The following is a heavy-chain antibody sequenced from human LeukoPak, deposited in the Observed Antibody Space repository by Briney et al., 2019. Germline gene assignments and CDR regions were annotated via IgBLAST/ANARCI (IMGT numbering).Heavy chain of an antibody. J-gene: IGHJ4*02. Sequence: GGSLRLSCVPSGFTFSTYAMIWVRQAPGKGLEWVSVISGDAATIDHADSVKGRFTISRDNSKNTVYLQMNSLRAEDTAVYYCARGGRRDGLDYWGQGTLVTVSS. CDR1: GFTFSTYA. CDR3: ARGGRRDGLDY. D-gene: IGHD5-24*01. V-gene: IGHV3-23*01. CDR2: ISGDAATI.